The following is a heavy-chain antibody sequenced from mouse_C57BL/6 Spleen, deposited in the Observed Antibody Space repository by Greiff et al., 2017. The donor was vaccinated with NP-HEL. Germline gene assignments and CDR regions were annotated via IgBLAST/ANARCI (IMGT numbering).Heavy chain of an antibody. CDR1: GYTFTSYW. CDR3: ARGGYGNYYFDY. CDR2: INPSNGVT. J-gene: IGHJ2*01. D-gene: IGHD2-1*01. Sequence: QVQLQQPGTELVKPGASVKLSCKASGYTFTSYWMHWVKQRPGQGLEWIGNINPSNGVTNYNEKFKSKATLTVDKSSSTAYMQLSSLTSEDSAVYYCARGGYGNYYFDYWGQGTTRTVSS. V-gene: IGHV1-53*01.